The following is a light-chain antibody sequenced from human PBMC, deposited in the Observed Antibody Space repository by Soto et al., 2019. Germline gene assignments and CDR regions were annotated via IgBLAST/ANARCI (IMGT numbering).Light chain of an antibody. V-gene: IGKV1-5*03. CDR3: QQYNSYSPLT. CDR2: KAS. CDR1: HGISSH. J-gene: IGKJ4*01. Sequence: DIQLTQSPSFLSASVGDRVTITCRASHGISSHLAWYQQKPGKAPNLLIYKASRLETGVPSRFSGSESGTEFTLTISFLQPDDFATYYCQQYNSYSPLTFGGGTKVDIK.